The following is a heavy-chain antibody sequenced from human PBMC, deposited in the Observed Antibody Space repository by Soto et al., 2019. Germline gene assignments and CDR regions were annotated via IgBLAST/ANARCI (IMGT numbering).Heavy chain of an antibody. Sequence: GSLRLSCAASGFTFSSYGMHWVRQAPGKGLEWVAVISYDGSNKYYADSVKGRFTISRDNSKNTLYLQMNSLRAEDTAVYYCEKVDSIVGFDYWGQGTLVTVYS. J-gene: IGHJ4*02. V-gene: IGHV3-30*18. CDR2: ISYDGSNK. CDR3: EKVDSIVGFDY. CDR1: GFTFSSYG. D-gene: IGHD2-15*01.